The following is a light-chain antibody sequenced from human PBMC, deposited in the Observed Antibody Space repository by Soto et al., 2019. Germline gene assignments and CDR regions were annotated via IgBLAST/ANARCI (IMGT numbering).Light chain of an antibody. CDR1: SGSIASNY. V-gene: IGLV6-57*01. Sequence: NFMLTQPHSVSESPGKTVTISCTRSSGSIASNYVQWYQQRPGSSPTTVIYEDKQRPSGVPDRFSGSIDSSSNSASLTISGLKTEDEADYYCQSYQSTSVIFGGGTKVTVL. J-gene: IGLJ2*01. CDR3: QSYQSTSVI. CDR2: EDK.